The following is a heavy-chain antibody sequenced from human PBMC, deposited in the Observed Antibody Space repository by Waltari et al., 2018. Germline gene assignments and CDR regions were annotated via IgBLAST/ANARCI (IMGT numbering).Heavy chain of an antibody. CDR1: GYSFTSYW. CDR2: LYPGDSDT. V-gene: IGHV5-51*03. Sequence: EVQLVQSGAEVKKPGESLKISCKGSGYSFTSYWIGWVRQMPGKGLEWMGILYPGDSDTSDSPSFQGQVTISADKSISTAYLQWSSLKASDTAMYYCARPLATTEQRADWYFDLWGRGTLVTVSS. CDR3: ARPLATTEQRADWYFDL. D-gene: IGHD4-17*01. J-gene: IGHJ2*01.